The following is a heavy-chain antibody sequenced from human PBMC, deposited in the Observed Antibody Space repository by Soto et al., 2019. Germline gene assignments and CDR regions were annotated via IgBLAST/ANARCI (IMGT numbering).Heavy chain of an antibody. Sequence: QVQLVQSGTEVKKPGSSVKVSCKASGGTFSSFIISWVRQAPGQGLEWMGGNIPIFATANYAQKFQGRITITADESTSTGYMELSILRSEDTAVYYCARQGQFLTYWGQGTLVTVSS. CDR1: GGTFSSFI. CDR2: NIPIFATA. CDR3: ARQGQFLTY. V-gene: IGHV1-69*01. J-gene: IGHJ4*02. D-gene: IGHD7-27*01.